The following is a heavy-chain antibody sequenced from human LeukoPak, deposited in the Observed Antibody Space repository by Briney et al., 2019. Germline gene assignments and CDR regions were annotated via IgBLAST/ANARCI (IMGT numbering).Heavy chain of an antibody. Sequence: GGSLRLSCAASGFTFSSYSMNWVRQAPGKGLEWVSYISSSSSTIYYADSVKGRFAISRDNSKNTLNLQMNSLRGEDTAVYYCATKGDSGWFFDYWGQGTLVTVSS. J-gene: IGHJ4*02. CDR1: GFTFSSYS. CDR3: ATKGDSGWFFDY. V-gene: IGHV3-48*01. D-gene: IGHD6-19*01. CDR2: ISSSSSTI.